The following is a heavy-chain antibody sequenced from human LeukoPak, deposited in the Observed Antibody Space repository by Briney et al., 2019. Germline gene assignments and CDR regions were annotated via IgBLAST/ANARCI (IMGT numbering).Heavy chain of an antibody. J-gene: IGHJ3*02. D-gene: IGHD3-3*01. V-gene: IGHV4-39*01. CDR3: ARLWSSFDGFDI. Sequence: SETLSLTCTVSGGSVSNNNFYWGWVRQSPGKGLEWIGIIYYSGITYYNPSLKSRVIMAVDTSKDQFSLQLNSVSAADTAVYYCARLWSSFDGFDIWGQGTMVTVSS. CDR2: IYYSGIT. CDR1: GGSVSNNNFY.